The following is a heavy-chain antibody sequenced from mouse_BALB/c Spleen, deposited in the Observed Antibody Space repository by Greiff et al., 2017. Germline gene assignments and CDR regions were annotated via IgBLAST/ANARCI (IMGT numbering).Heavy chain of an antibody. CDR1: GFNIKDTY. CDR3: AILVYGSPMDY. Sequence: VQLQQSGAELVKPGASVKLSCTASGFNIKDTYMHWVKQRPEQGLEWIGRIDPANGNTKYDPKFQGKATITADTSSNTAYLQLSSLTSEDTAVYYCAILVYGSPMDYWGQGTSVTVSS. D-gene: IGHD1-1*01. V-gene: IGHV14-3*02. J-gene: IGHJ4*01. CDR2: IDPANGNT.